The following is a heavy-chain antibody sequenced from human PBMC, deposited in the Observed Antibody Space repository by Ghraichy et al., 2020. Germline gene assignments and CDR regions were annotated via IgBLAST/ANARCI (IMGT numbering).Heavy chain of an antibody. CDR1: GGAISDSY. V-gene: IGHV4-59*08. D-gene: IGHD3-10*01. CDR2: IHYSGSI. Sequence: GSLRLSCTVSGGAISDSYWNWIRQPPGKGLEWIAEIHYSGSINYNPSVESRVTISSDTSKSQFSLKLTSVTAADTAVYYCAGLSRGWFGPWGQGILVTGSS. CDR3: AGLSRGWFGP. J-gene: IGHJ5*02.